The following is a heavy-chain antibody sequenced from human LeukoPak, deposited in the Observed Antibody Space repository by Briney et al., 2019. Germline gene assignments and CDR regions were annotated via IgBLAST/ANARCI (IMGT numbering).Heavy chain of an antibody. J-gene: IGHJ4*02. V-gene: IGHV3-21*01. CDR2: ITSSSSYI. Sequence: GGSLRLSCAASGFTFSSYEMNWVRQAPGKGLQWVSSITSSSSYIYYADSVKGRFTISRDNAKNSLYLQMNSLRAEDTAVYYCARHVVAVGFDYWGQGTLVTVSS. D-gene: IGHD3-22*01. CDR1: GFTFSSYE. CDR3: ARHVVAVGFDY.